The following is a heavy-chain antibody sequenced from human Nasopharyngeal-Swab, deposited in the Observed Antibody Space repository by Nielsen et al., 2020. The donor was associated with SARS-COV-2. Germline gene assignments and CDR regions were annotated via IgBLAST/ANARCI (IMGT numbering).Heavy chain of an antibody. Sequence: GESLKISCTASGFTFSNYDIHWLRQTPGKGLEWVAVMWYAGSSEWYADSVKGRFTISRDISKNTLYLQMNSLRAEDTAVYYCARESGVSSTSPFDCWGRGTLVTVSS. D-gene: IGHD2-2*01. CDR2: MWYAGSSE. J-gene: IGHJ4*02. V-gene: IGHV3-33*01. CDR1: GFTFSNYD. CDR3: ARESGVSSTSPFDC.